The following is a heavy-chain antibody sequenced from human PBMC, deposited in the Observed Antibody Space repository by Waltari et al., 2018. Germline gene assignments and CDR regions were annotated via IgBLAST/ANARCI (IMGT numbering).Heavy chain of an antibody. CDR1: GGSISSHY. D-gene: IGHD2-15*01. CDR3: ARLCSGGACRNWFDP. CDR2: IYYSGST. V-gene: IGHV4-59*11. Sequence: QVQLQESGPGLVKPSETLSLTCTISGGSISSHYWSWTRQPPGKGLEWIGYIYYSGSTNYNPSLKSRVAISMDTSKKQFSLKVNSVTAADTAVYYCARLCSGGACRNWFDPWGPGTLVTVSS. J-gene: IGHJ5*02.